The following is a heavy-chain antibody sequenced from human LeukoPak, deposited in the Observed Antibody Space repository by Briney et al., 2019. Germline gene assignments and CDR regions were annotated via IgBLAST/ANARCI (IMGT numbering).Heavy chain of an antibody. V-gene: IGHV1-46*01. Sequence: ASVKVSCKASGYTFTSYYMHWVRQAPGQGLEWMGIINPSGGSTSYAQKLQGRVTMTRDTSTSTVYMELSSLRSEDTAVYCCARDFPPGYCSSTSCWDPGYYYYGMDVWGQGTTVTASS. D-gene: IGHD2-2*01. J-gene: IGHJ6*02. CDR3: ARDFPPGYCSSTSCWDPGYYYYGMDV. CDR1: GYTFTSYY. CDR2: INPSGGST.